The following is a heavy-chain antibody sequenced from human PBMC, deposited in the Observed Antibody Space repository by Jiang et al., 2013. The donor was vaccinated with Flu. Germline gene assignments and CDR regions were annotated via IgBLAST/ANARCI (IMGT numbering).Heavy chain of an antibody. CDR2: IYYSGST. V-gene: IGHV4-39*07. Sequence: GSGLVKPSETLSLTCTVSGGSISSSSYYWGWIRQPPGKGLEWIGSIYYSGSTYYNPSLKSRVTISVDTSKNQFSLKLSSVTAADTAVYYCARAPITMIVVVITPFDYWGQGTLVTVSS. CDR1: GGSISSSSYY. CDR3: ARAPITMIVVVITPFDY. D-gene: IGHD3-22*01. J-gene: IGHJ4*02.